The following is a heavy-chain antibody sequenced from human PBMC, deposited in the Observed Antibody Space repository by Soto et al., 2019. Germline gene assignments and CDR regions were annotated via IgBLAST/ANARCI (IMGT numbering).Heavy chain of an antibody. J-gene: IGHJ5*02. V-gene: IGHV1-69*13. CDR3: ARVADRPRWFDP. CDR2: IIPIFGTA. CDR1: GGTFSSYA. D-gene: IGHD6-6*01. Sequence: SVKFSCKASGGTFSSYAISWVRQAPGQGLECMGGIIPIFGTANYAQKFQGRVTITAXXXXSXXXMXLXSLRSEXTAVYYCARVADRPRWFDPWGQGTLVAVSS.